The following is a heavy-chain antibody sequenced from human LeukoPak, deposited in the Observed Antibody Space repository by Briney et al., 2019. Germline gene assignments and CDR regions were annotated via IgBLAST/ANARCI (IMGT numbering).Heavy chain of an antibody. Sequence: GGSLRLSCAASGFTFSSYSMNWVRQAPGKGLEWVSSISSSSSYIYYADSVKGRFTISRDNAKNSLYLQMNGLRAEDTAVYYCASNRNDDFWSGYPYGNMDVWGQGTTVTVSS. V-gene: IGHV3-21*01. J-gene: IGHJ6*02. CDR3: ASNRNDDFWSGYPYGNMDV. D-gene: IGHD3-3*01. CDR1: GFTFSSYS. CDR2: ISSSSSYI.